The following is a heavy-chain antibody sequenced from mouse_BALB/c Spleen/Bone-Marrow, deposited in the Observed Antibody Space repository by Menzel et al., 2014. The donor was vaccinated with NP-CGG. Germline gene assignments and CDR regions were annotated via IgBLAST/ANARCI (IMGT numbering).Heavy chain of an antibody. V-gene: IGHV5-6*01. CDR3: AFIPAIAY. CDR1: GFTFSSYG. D-gene: IGHD1-1*01. CDR2: VGGGDSYT. J-gene: IGHJ3*01. Sequence: EVQVVESGGDLVEPGGSLKLSCAASGFTFSSYGMSWVRQTPDKRLEWVATVGGGDSYTYYPDFVKGRFTISRDIAKNTLYLHMSSLKSEDTAMYYCAFIPAIAYWGQGSLGTSSA.